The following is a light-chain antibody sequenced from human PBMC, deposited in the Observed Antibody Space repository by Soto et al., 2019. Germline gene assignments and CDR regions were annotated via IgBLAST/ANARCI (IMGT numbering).Light chain of an antibody. Sequence: QSALTQPASVSWSPGQSITISCTGTSRDVGAYDYVSWYLQYPDKAPQLLIYYVDHRPSGVSSRFSGSKSGNTASLTISGLQAEDEGDYYCCSYADGSIYFFGTGTKSPS. V-gene: IGLV2-14*03. CDR3: CSYADGSIYF. J-gene: IGLJ1*01. CDR1: SRDVGAYDY. CDR2: YVD.